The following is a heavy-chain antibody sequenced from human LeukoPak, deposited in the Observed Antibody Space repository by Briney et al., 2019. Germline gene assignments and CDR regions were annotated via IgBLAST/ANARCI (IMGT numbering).Heavy chain of an antibody. D-gene: IGHD5-18*01. CDR3: ARETAMAPNWFDP. V-gene: IGHV4-39*07. CDR1: GGSISSNYH. CDR2: IYYSGNT. Sequence: SETLSLTCTVSGGSISSNYHWGWIRQPPGKGLEWIASIYYSGNTYYNPSLKSRVTMSVDTSKNQFSLKLSSVTAADTAVYYCARETAMAPNWFDPWGQGTLVTVSS. J-gene: IGHJ5*02.